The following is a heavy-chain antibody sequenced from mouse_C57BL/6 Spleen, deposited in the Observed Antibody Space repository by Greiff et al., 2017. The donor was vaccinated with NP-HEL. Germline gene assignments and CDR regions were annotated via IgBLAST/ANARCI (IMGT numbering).Heavy chain of an antibody. D-gene: IGHD1-2*01. CDR2: IDPEDGDT. CDR3: ARGGLRLRFYYAMDY. Sequence: EVQLQQSGAELVKPGASVKLSCTASGFNIKDYYMHWVKQRTEQGLEWIGRIDPEDGDTKYAPKFQGKATITADTSCRTAYLQLSSLTSEDTAVYYCARGGLRLRFYYAMDYWSQVTSVNVSS. J-gene: IGHJ4*01. V-gene: IGHV14-2*01. CDR1: GFNIKDYY.